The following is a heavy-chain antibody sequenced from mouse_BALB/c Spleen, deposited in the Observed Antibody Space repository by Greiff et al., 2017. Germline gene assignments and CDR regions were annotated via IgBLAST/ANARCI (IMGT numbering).Heavy chain of an antibody. CDR2: ISYDGSN. D-gene: IGHD2-1*01. J-gene: IGHJ3*01. CDR1: GYSITSGYY. V-gene: IGHV3-6*02. CDR3: ANIYGNPFAY. Sequence: EVQLVESGPGLVKPSQSLSLTCSVTGYSITSGYYWNWIRQFPGNKLEWIGYISYDGSNNYNPSLKNRITITRDTSKNQFFLKLNSVTTEDTATYYCANIYGNPFAYWGQGTLVTVSA.